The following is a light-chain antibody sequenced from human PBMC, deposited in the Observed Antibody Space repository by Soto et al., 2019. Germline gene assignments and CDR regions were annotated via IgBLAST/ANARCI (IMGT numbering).Light chain of an antibody. CDR1: NSYIGTYNL. Sequence: SVLTQPSAVSAFAGQSLSISCLGSNSYIGTYNLVSWYRQDPGKVRKRLIYEXTHRPAGVSGRFSASKSGNTASLTITGLQAEDEADYYCNSFRVNRLYVFGTGTKVTVL. CDR3: NSFRVNRLYV. V-gene: IGLV2-14*02. CDR2: EXT. J-gene: IGLJ1*01.